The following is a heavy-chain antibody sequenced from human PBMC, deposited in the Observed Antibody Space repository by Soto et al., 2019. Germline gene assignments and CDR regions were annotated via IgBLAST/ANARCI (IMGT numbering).Heavy chain of an antibody. CDR1: GGSISSSSYY. J-gene: IGHJ3*02. V-gene: IGHV4-39*01. D-gene: IGHD6-6*01. Sequence: SETLSLTCTVSGGSISSSSYYWGWIRQPPGKGLEWIGSIYYSGSTYYNPSLKSRVTISVDTSKNQFSLKLSSVTAADTAVYYCARGEGGSIAAPDYGIDIWGQGTMVTVSS. CDR2: IYYSGST. CDR3: ARGEGGSIAAPDYGIDI.